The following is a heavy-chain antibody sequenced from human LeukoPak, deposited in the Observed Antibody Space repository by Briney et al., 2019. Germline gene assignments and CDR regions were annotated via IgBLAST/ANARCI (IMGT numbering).Heavy chain of an antibody. CDR2: IYYSGST. CDR1: GGSISSGDYC. V-gene: IGHV4-30-4*01. Sequence: SETLSLTCTVSGGSISSGDYCWSWIRQPPGKGLEWIGYIYYSGSTYYNPSLKSRVTISVDTSKNRFSLKLSSVTAADTAVYYCARGGLPYYFDYWGQGTLVTVSS. J-gene: IGHJ4*02. CDR3: ARGGLPYYFDY.